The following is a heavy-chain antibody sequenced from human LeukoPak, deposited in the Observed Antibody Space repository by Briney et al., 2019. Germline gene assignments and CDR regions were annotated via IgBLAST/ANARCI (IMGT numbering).Heavy chain of an antibody. Sequence: SVKVSCKASGGTFSSYAISWVRQAPGQGLEWMGGIIPIFGTANYAQTFQGRGTITADESTSTAYMEPSSMRSEDTAVYYCAIRRRIAAAGTPPNDYWGQGTLVTVSS. CDR1: GGTFSSYA. CDR3: AIRRRIAAAGTPPNDY. D-gene: IGHD6-13*01. V-gene: IGHV1-69*01. CDR2: IIPIFGTA. J-gene: IGHJ4*02.